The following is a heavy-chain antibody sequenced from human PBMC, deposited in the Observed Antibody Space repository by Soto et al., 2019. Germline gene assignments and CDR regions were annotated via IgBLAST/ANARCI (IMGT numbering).Heavy chain of an antibody. V-gene: IGHV1-69*12. J-gene: IGHJ5*02. CDR1: GGTFSSYA. Sequence: QVQLVQSGAEVKKPGSSVKVSCKASGGTFSSYAISWVRQAPGQGLEWMGGIIPIFGTANYAQKFQGRVTITADESTSTAYMELSSLRSEDTAVYYCARTGGGVLMVYAISWFDPWGQGTLVTVSS. CDR2: IIPIFGTA. CDR3: ARTGGGVLMVYAISWFDP. D-gene: IGHD2-8*01.